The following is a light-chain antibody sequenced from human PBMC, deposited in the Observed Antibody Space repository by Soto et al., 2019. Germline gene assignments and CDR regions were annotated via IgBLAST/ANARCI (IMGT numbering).Light chain of an antibody. Sequence: EIVLTQSPGTLSLSPGERATLSCRASQRVSRHSLAWYQQKPGQAPRTLIYGASSRPTGIPDRFSGSGSGTDFTLTISRLEPEDFAVYYCHHYPRSSWTFGQGTKVEV. CDR3: HHYPRSSWT. CDR1: QRVSRHS. CDR2: GAS. J-gene: IGKJ1*01. V-gene: IGKV3-20*01.